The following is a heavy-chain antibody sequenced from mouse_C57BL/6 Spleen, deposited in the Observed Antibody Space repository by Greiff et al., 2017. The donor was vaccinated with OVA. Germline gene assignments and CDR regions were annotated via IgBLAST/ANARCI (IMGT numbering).Heavy chain of an antibody. Sequence: QVQLQQSGAELAKPGASVKLSCKASGYTFTSYWMHWVKQRPGQGLEWIGYINPSSGYTKYNQKFKDKATLTADKSSSTAYMQLSSLTDEDSAVYYCARSDDGYSRPFAYWGQGTLVTVSA. J-gene: IGHJ3*01. D-gene: IGHD2-3*01. CDR1: GYTFTSYW. V-gene: IGHV1-7*01. CDR2: INPSSGYT. CDR3: ARSDDGYSRPFAY.